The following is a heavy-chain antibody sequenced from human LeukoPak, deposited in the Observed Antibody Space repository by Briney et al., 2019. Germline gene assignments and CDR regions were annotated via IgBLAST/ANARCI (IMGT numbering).Heavy chain of an antibody. V-gene: IGHV4-34*01. Sequence: SKTLSLTCAVYGGSFSGYYWSWIRQPPGKGLEWIGEINHSGSTNYNPSLKSRVTISVDTFKNQFSLKLSSVTAADTAVYYCARRSSYSYFQHWGQGTLVTVSS. J-gene: IGHJ1*01. CDR2: INHSGST. D-gene: IGHD3-3*01. CDR1: GGSFSGYY. CDR3: ARRSSYSYFQH.